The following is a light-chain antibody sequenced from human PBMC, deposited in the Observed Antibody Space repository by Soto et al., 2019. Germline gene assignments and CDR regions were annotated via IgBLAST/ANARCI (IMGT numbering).Light chain of an antibody. CDR3: LQDYNYPRT. V-gene: IGKV1-6*01. J-gene: IGKJ1*01. CDR1: QGIRKD. Sequence: IQMTQSPSTLSGSVGDRGTITCRASQGIRKDLGWYQVKPGKAPKLLIFAASTLQSGVPPSSSGSASGTDFTLTISSLQPEDFATYYCLQDYNYPRTFGQGTKVDIK. CDR2: AAS.